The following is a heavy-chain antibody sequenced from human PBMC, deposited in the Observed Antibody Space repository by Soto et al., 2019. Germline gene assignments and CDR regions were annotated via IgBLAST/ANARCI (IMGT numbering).Heavy chain of an antibody. CDR1: GGTFSSYT. CDR3: ARAPDCGGDCYSEYFQH. J-gene: IGHJ1*01. D-gene: IGHD2-21*02. Sequence: QVQLVQSGAEVKKPGSSVKVSCKASGGTFSSYTISWVRQAPGQGLEWMGRIIPILGIANYAQKFQGRVTITADKATSTAYMELSSLTSEDTAVYYCARAPDCGGDCYSEYFQHWGLGTLVTVSS. V-gene: IGHV1-69*02. CDR2: IIPILGIA.